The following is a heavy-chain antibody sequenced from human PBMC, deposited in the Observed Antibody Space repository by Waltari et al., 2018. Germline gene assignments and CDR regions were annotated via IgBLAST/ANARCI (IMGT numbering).Heavy chain of an antibody. CDR2: IYTSGST. Sequence: QVQLQESGPGLVKPSETLSLTCTVSGGAISSYYWTWIRQPAGKGLEWIGRIYTSGSTNYHPSLKSRVTMSVDTSKNQFSLKLSSVTAADTAVYYCARGQYSSSWYTPPDYWGQGTLVTVSS. D-gene: IGHD6-13*01. CDR1: GGAISSYY. CDR3: ARGQYSSSWYTPPDY. V-gene: IGHV4-4*07. J-gene: IGHJ4*02.